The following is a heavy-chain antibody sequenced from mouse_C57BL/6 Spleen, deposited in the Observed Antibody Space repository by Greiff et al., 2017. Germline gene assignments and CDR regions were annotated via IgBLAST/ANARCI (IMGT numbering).Heavy chain of an antibody. J-gene: IGHJ2*01. CDR3: ARGGDGYYGY. CDR1: GYAFSSSW. CDR2: IYPGDGDT. Sequence: QVQLKESGPELVKPGASVKISCKASGYAFSSSWMNWVKQRPGKGLEWIGRIYPGDGDTNYNGKFKGKATLTADKSSSTAYMQLSSLTSEDSAVYFCARGGDGYYGYWGQGTTLTVSS. D-gene: IGHD2-3*01. V-gene: IGHV1-82*01.